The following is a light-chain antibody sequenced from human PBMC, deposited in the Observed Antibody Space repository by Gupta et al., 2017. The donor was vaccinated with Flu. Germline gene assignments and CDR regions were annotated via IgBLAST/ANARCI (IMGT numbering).Light chain of an antibody. CDR2: ENN. CDR1: SSNIGASFG. CDR3: HSSDTTTTAWL. Sequence: QSLLTQPPSVSGAPGQRVTISSTGSSSNIGASFGVHWYHQLQATTPNLLMFENNDRPSAVIARFFADKSGTYAAPDTIGVQEEDEADDYCHSSDTTTTAWLFGGGTKLTVL. J-gene: IGLJ3*02. V-gene: IGLV1-40*01.